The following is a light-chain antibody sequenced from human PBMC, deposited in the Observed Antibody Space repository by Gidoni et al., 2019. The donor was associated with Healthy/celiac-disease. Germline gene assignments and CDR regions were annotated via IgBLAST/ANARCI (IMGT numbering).Light chain of an antibody. Sequence: DIVMTQSPDSLAVSLGERATINCKSSQSVLYSSNNKSYLAWYQQKPGQPPPLLIYWASTRESGVPDRFSGSGSGTDFALTISSLQAEDVAVYYCQQYYSTPLTFGEXTKVEIK. J-gene: IGKJ4*01. CDR1: QSVLYSSNNKSY. CDR3: QQYYSTPLT. V-gene: IGKV4-1*01. CDR2: WAS.